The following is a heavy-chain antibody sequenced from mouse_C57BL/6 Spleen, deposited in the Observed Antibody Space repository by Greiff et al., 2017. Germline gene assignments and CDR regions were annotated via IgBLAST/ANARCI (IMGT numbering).Heavy chain of an antibody. CDR1: GYAFSSSW. D-gene: IGHD1-1*01. J-gene: IGHJ4*01. CDR2: IYPGDGDT. CDR3: AFITTVVATDYAMDY. V-gene: IGHV1-82*01. Sequence: VQLQQSGPELVKPGASVKISCKASGYAFSSSWMNWVKQRPGKGLEWIGRIYPGDGDTNYNGKFKGKATRTADKSSSTAYRQLSSLTSEDSAVYFCAFITTVVATDYAMDYWGQGTSVTVSS.